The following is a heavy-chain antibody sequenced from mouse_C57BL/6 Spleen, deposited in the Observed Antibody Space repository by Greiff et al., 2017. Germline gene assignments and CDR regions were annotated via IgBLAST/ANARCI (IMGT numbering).Heavy chain of an antibody. V-gene: IGHV1-5*01. Sequence: EVQLQQSGTVLARPGASVKMSCNTSGYTFTSYWMHWVKQRPGQGLEWIGAIYPGNSDTSYNQKFKGKAKLTAVTSASTAYMELSSLTNEDSAVYYCTRSPLSYGSNMDYWGQGTSVTVSS. D-gene: IGHD1-1*01. CDR1: GYTFTSYW. CDR3: TRSPLSYGSNMDY. CDR2: IYPGNSDT. J-gene: IGHJ4*01.